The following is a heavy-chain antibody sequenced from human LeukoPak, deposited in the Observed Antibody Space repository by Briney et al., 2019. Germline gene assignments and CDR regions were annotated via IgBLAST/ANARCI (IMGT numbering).Heavy chain of an antibody. CDR3: ARRGGSSASPNYYYYGMDV. CDR2: IYPGDSDT. J-gene: IGHJ6*02. Sequence: GESLQISCKGSGYTFTTYWIGWVRQMPGKGLEWMGFIYPGDSDTRCSPSFQGQVTISADKSISTAYLQWSSLKASDTAMYYCARRGGSSASPNYYYYGMDVWGQGTTDTVSS. V-gene: IGHV5-51*01. CDR1: GYTFTTYW. D-gene: IGHD6-6*01.